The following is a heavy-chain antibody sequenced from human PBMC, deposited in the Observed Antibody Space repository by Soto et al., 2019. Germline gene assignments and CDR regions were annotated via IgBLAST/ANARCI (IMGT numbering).Heavy chain of an antibody. CDR2: ISGSADNT. CDR1: GLTSSGYA. J-gene: IGHJ4*02. D-gene: IGHD6-19*01. CDR3: AKWESVAGRGGFAY. Sequence: EVLLLQSAGGLVQPGGSLRLSCAASGLTSSGYAMSWVRQAPGKGLEWVSAISGSADNTYYAESVKGRLTISRDRSKNTLYLQINSLRVEDTAVYYCAKWESVAGRGGFAYWGQGTLVTVSS. V-gene: IGHV3-23*01.